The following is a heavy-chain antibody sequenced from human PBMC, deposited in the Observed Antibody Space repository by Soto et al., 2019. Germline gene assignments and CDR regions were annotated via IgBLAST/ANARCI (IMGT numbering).Heavy chain of an antibody. CDR2: IYYSGST. CDR3: ARRSDYGGNAVRAFDI. CDR1: GGRISSGDYY. Sequence: PLSLTCTVSGGRISSGDYYWSWIRQPPGKGLEWIGYIYYSGSTYYNPSLKSRVTISVDTSKNQLSLKLISVTAADTAVYYCARRSDYGGNAVRAFDIWGQGTMVTVSS. J-gene: IGHJ3*02. D-gene: IGHD4-17*01. V-gene: IGHV4-30-4*01.